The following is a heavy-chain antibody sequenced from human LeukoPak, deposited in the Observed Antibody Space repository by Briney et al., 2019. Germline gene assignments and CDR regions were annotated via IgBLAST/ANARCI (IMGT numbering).Heavy chain of an antibody. CDR1: GFTFSGCA. Sequence: PGGSLRLSCAASGFTFSGCAMTWVRQTPGKGLEWVSAISGSGGSTYYADSVTGRFTISRDNSKNTLYLQMNSLRAEDTAVYYCAKDLVTARGGYYFDYWGQGTLVTVST. CDR2: ISGSGGST. D-gene: IGHD1-26*01. J-gene: IGHJ4*02. V-gene: IGHV3-23*01. CDR3: AKDLVTARGGYYFDY.